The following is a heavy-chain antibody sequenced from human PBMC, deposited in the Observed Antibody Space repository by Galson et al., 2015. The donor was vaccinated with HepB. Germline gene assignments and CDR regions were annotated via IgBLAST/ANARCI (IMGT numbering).Heavy chain of an antibody. CDR1: GFTLTRFW. CDR2: INSDGSDT. V-gene: IGHV3-74*01. Sequence: SLKLSCAASGFTLTRFWMHWVRQTPGKGLVWVARINSDGSDTSYADSVKGRFTITRDNAKHTVYLQMNSLRADDTAVYYCATSWSRDAFDLWGPGTEVTVSS. CDR3: ATSWSRDAFDL. J-gene: IGHJ3*01. D-gene: IGHD6-13*01.